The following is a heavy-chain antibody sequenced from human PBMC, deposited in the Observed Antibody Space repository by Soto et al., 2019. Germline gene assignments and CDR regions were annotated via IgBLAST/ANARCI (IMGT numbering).Heavy chain of an antibody. D-gene: IGHD3-22*01. CDR2: IIPIFGTA. CDR3: AREGGYYYDSSGPVNWFDP. V-gene: IGHV1-69*13. Sequence: SVKVSCKASGGTFSSYAISWVRQAPGQGLEWMGRIIPIFGTANYAQKFQGRVTITADESTSTAYMELSSLRSGDTAVYYCAREGGYYYDSSGPVNWFDPWGQGTLVTVSS. J-gene: IGHJ5*02. CDR1: GGTFSSYA.